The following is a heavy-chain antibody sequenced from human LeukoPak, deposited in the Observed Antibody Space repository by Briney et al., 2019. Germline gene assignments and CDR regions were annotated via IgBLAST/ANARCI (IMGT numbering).Heavy chain of an antibody. CDR2: IYYSGST. CDR3: ARGEDPNYYYYYMDV. V-gene: IGHV4-61*08. CDR1: GGSISSGGYS. Sequence: SETLSLTCAVSGGSISSGGYSWSWIRQPPGKGLEWIGYIYYSGSTNYNPSLKSRVTTSVDTSKNQFSLKLSSVTAADTAVYYCARGEDPNYYYYYMDVWGKGTTVTISS. J-gene: IGHJ6*03.